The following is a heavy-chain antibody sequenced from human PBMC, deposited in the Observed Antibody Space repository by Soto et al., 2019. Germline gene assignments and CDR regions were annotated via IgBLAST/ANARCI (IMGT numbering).Heavy chain of an antibody. CDR3: ARDRGTIFGVVIYYYYYGMDV. J-gene: IGHJ6*02. CDR1: GDSVSSNSAA. D-gene: IGHD3-3*01. V-gene: IGHV6-1*01. CDR2: TYYRYKWYN. Sequence: SQTLSLTCAISGDSVSSNSAAWNWIRQSPSRGLEWLGRTYYRYKWYNDYAVSVNSRITINPDTSKNQFSLQLNSVTPEDTAVYYCARDRGTIFGVVIYYYYYGMDVWGQGTTVTVSS.